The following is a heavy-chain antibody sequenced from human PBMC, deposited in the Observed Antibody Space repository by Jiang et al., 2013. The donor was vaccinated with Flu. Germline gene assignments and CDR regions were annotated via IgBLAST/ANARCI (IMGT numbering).Heavy chain of an antibody. V-gene: IGHV1-8*01. J-gene: IGHJ6*02. CDR2: MNPNSGNT. CDR3: AAASDTAMVTYYYYYGMDV. D-gene: IGHD5-18*01. CDR1: YTFTSYD. Sequence: YTFTSYDINWVRQATGQGLEWMGWMNPNSGNTGYAQKFQGRVTMTRNTSISTAYMELSSLRSEDTAVYYCAAASDTAMVTYYYYYGMDVWGQGTTVTVSS.